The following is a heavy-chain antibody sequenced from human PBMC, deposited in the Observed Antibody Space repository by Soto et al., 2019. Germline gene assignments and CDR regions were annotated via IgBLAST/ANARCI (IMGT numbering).Heavy chain of an antibody. CDR1: GYTFTSYD. Sequence: ASVKVSCKASGYTFTSYDINWVRQATGQGLEWMGWMNPNSGNTGYAQKFQGRVTMTRNTSISTAYMELSSLRSEDTAVYYCARGHALDIVAKITSDHYYYYMDVCGKGTTVPVSS. J-gene: IGHJ6*03. V-gene: IGHV1-8*01. CDR2: MNPNSGNT. CDR3: ARGHALDIVAKITSDHYYYYMDV. D-gene: IGHD5-12*01.